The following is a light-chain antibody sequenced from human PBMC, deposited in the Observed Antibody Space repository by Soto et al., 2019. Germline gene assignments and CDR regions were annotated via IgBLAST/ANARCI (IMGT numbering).Light chain of an antibody. CDR2: DAS. CDR1: QSVSGY. CDR3: QQRSKCPLT. V-gene: IGKV3-11*01. J-gene: IGKJ4*01. Sequence: EIVLTQSPATLSLSPGARATLSCRASQSVSGYLAWYQQKPGQAPRLLIYDASNRATGIPARFSGSGSGTDFTLTISSLEPEDFAIYYCQQRSKCPLTFGGGTKVEIK.